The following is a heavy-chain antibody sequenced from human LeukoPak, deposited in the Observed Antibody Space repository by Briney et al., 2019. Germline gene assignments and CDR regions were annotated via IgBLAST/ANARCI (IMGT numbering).Heavy chain of an antibody. D-gene: IGHD5-18*01. J-gene: IGHJ4*02. V-gene: IGHV4-61*01. CDR1: GGSVSSGSYY. CDR2: IYYSASS. CDR3: ARGSRGYSYG. Sequence: SETLSLTCTVSGGSVSSGSYYWSWIRQPPGTGLEWIGYIYYSASSNYNPSLKSRVTISVDTSNNQFSLKLSSVTAADTAVYYCARGSRGYSYGWGQGTLVIVSS.